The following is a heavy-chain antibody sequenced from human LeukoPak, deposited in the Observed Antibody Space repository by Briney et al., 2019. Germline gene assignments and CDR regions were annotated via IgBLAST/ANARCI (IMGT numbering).Heavy chain of an antibody. CDR2: IIPIFGTA. Sequence: ASVKVSCKASGGTFSSYAISWVRQAPGQGLEWTGGIIPIFGTANYAQKFQGRVTITADESTSTAYMELSSLRSEDTAVYYCARSRYYYYYMDAWGKGTTVTVSS. CDR3: ARSRYYYYYMDA. CDR1: GGTFSSYA. J-gene: IGHJ6*03. V-gene: IGHV1-69*13.